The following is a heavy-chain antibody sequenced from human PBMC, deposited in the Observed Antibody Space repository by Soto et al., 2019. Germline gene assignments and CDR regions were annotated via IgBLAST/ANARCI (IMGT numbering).Heavy chain of an antibody. D-gene: IGHD2-8*01. V-gene: IGHV1-18*01. CDR1: GYTFTSYG. CDR3: ARDDAGPEVYDY. J-gene: IGHJ4*02. CDR2: ISAYNGNT. Sequence: ASVKDSCKASGYTFTSYGISWVRQAPGQGLEWMGWISAYNGNTNYAQKLQGRVTMTTDTSTSTAYMELRSLRSDDTAVYYCARDDAGPEVYDYWGQGTLVTVSS.